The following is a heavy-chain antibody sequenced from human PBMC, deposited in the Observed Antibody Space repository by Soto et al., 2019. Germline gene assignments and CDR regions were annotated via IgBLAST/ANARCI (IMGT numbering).Heavy chain of an antibody. CDR2: ISSTSFTI. D-gene: IGHD2-21*02. J-gene: IGHJ5*01. V-gene: IGHV3-48*02. Sequence: GGSLRLSCAASGFSFSTYNMDWVRQAPGKGPEWIAYISSTSFTIYYADSVNGRFTISRDNARNSLYLEMKSLRDEDTAVYYCARDRCYDGTCYSASDSWGQGTLVTVSS. CDR3: ARDRCYDGTCYSASDS. CDR1: GFSFSTYN.